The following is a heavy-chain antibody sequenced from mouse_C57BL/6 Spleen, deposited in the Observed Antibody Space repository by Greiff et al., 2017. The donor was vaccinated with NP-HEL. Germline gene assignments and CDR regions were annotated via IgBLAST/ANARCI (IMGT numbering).Heavy chain of an antibody. J-gene: IGHJ4*01. CDR2: IYPGDGDT. V-gene: IGHV1-80*01. CDR3: ARDYGNYVDYAMDY. D-gene: IGHD2-1*01. Sequence: VKLQQPGAELVKPGASVKISCKASGYAFSSYWMNWVKQRPGKGLEWIGQIYPGDGDTNYNGKFKGKATLTADKSSSTAYMQLSSLTSEDSAVYFCARDYGNYVDYAMDYWGQGTSVTVSS. CDR1: GYAFSSYW.